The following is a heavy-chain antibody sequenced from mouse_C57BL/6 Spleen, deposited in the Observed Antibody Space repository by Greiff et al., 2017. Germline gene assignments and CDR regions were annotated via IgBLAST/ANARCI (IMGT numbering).Heavy chain of an antibody. V-gene: IGHV10-1*01. D-gene: IGHD1-1*01. Sequence: DVQLVESGGGLVQPKGSLKLSCAASGFSFNTYAMNWVRQAPGKGLEWVARIRSKSNNYATYYADSVKDRFTISRDDSESMLYLQMNNLKTEDTAMYYCVRHYYGSSYHYFDYWGQGTTLTVSS. J-gene: IGHJ2*01. CDR1: GFSFNTYA. CDR2: IRSKSNNYAT. CDR3: VRHYYGSSYHYFDY.